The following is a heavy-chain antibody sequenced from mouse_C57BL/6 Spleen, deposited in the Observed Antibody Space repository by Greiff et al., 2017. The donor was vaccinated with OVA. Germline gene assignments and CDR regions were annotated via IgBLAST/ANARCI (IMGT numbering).Heavy chain of an antibody. J-gene: IGHJ1*03. CDR1: GYAFSSSW. CDR3: ARSLITTVVATYGGYFDV. CDR2: IYPGDGDT. Sequence: QVQLQQSGPELVKPGASVKISCKASGYAFSSSWMNWVKQRPGKGLEWIGRIYPGDGDTNYNGKFKGKATLTADKSSSTAYMQLSSLTSEDSAVYFCARSLITTVVATYGGYFDVWGTGTTVTVSS. V-gene: IGHV1-82*01. D-gene: IGHD1-1*01.